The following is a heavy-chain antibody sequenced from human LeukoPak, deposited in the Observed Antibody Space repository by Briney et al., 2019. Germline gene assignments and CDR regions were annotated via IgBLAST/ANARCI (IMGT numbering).Heavy chain of an antibody. V-gene: IGHV4-38-2*02. Sequence: SETLSLTCTVSGYSISSGYYWGWIRQPPGKGLEWIGSIYHSGSTYYNPSLKSRVTISVDTSKNQFSLKLSSVTAADTAVYYCAREGYSGPLYYMDVWGKGTTVTVSS. CDR2: IYHSGST. CDR1: GYSISSGYY. J-gene: IGHJ6*03. D-gene: IGHD6-13*01. CDR3: AREGYSGPLYYMDV.